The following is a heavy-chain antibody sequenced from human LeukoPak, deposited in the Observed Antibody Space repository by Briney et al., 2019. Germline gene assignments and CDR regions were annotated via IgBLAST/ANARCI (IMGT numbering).Heavy chain of an antibody. J-gene: IGHJ4*02. Sequence: ASVKVSCKASGYTFSSYSITWVRQAPGQGLAWMGWISTYNDNTRYAQKFRGRVTLTTDTSTSTVYMELRSLRSDDTAVYYCARESIDYADLIDYWGQGTLVTVSS. D-gene: IGHD4-17*01. V-gene: IGHV1-18*01. CDR2: ISTYNDNT. CDR1: GYTFSSYS. CDR3: ARESIDYADLIDY.